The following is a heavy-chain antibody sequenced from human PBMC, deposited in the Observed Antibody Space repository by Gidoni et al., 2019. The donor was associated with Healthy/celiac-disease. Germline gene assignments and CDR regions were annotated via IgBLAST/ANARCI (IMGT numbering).Heavy chain of an antibody. V-gene: IGHV4-34*01. J-gene: IGHJ4*02. CDR3: ARGPHPAYFDY. CDR2: INHSGST. Sequence: QVQLQQWGAGLLKPSETLSLTCAVYGGSFSGYYWTWIRQPPGKGLEWIGEINHSGSTNYNPSLKSRVTISVDTSKNQFSLKLSSVTAADTAVFYCARGPHPAYFDYWGQGTLVTVSS. CDR1: GGSFSGYY.